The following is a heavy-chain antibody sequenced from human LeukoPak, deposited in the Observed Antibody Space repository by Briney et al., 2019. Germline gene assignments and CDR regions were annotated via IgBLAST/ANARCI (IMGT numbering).Heavy chain of an antibody. J-gene: IGHJ5*02. V-gene: IGHV4-30-2*06. CDR1: GGAIASGGYS. Sequence: SETLSLTCTVSGGAIASGGYSWNWIRQSPGKGLEWIGCICDRGPAYYNPSLKSRFTISVDRPKNQFFLNVTSLTAADTAVYYCARSRQASGLLSSWGQGTPVVVSS. CDR2: ICDRGPA. D-gene: IGHD3-10*01. CDR3: ARSRQASGLLSS.